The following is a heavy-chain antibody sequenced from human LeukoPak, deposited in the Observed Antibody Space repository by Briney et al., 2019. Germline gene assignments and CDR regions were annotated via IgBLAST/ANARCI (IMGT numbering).Heavy chain of an antibody. CDR2: ISSSSSYI. Sequence: GGSLRLSCGASGFTFSNYPMIWVRQAPGKGLEWVSSISSSSSYIYYADSVKGRFTISRDNAKNSLYLQMNSLRAEDTAVYYCAREPPRKVGATTDFDYWGQGTLVTVSS. CDR3: AREPPRKVGATTDFDY. CDR1: GFTFSNYP. V-gene: IGHV3-21*01. J-gene: IGHJ4*02. D-gene: IGHD1-26*01.